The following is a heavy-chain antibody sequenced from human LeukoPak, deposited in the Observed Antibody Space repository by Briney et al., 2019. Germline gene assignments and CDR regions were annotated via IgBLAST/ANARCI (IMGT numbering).Heavy chain of an antibody. J-gene: IGHJ4*02. Sequence: PGGSLRLSCVASGFTFSNYAMSWVRQAPGKGLEYVSPISASGLSTYYTDSVRGRFTNSRDNSKNTLYLQMNSLRAGDTAVYYCAKVGQPWSIWDYFDYWGQGTLVTVSS. D-gene: IGHD3-16*01. CDR1: GFTFSNYA. CDR3: AKVGQPWSIWDYFDY. V-gene: IGHV3-23*01. CDR2: ISASGLST.